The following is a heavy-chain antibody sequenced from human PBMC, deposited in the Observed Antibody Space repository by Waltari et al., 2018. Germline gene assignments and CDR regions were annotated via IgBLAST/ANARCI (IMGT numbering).Heavy chain of an antibody. CDR1: GFTFSSYA. J-gene: IGHJ4*02. D-gene: IGHD6-6*01. CDR3: AKDRGAARPTDY. Sequence: EVQLLESGGGLVQPGGSLRLSCAASGFTFSSYAMSWVRQAPGKGLECVAAISGSGGSTYYADSVKGRFTISRDNSKNTLYLQMNSLRAEDTAVYYCAKDRGAARPTDYWGQGTLVTVSS. CDR2: ISGSGGST. V-gene: IGHV3-23*01.